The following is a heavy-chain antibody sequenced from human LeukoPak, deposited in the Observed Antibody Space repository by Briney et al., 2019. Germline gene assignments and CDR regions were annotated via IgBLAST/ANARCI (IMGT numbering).Heavy chain of an antibody. CDR2: IYPGDSDT. V-gene: IGHV5-51*01. D-gene: IGHD2-2*01. CDR3: ARPLKGYCSSTSCHGFDY. J-gene: IGHJ4*02. Sequence: GESLKISCKGSGYSFPTYWIGWVRQMPGKGLEWMGIIYPGDSDTRYSPSFQGQVTISADKSISTAYLQWSSLKASDTAMYYCARPLKGYCSSTSCHGFDYWGQGTLVTVSS. CDR1: GYSFPTYW.